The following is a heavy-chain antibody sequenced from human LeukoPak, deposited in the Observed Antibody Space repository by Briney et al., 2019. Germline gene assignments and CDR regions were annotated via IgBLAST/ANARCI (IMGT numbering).Heavy chain of an antibody. CDR1: GGTFSSYA. CDR2: IIPILGIA. D-gene: IGHD2-21*02. J-gene: IGHJ5*02. Sequence: ASVKVSCKASGGTFSSYAISWVRQAPGQGLEWMGRIIPILGIANYAQKFQGRVTITADKSTSTAYMELSSLRSEDTAVYYCARYGVVTAIRAPGSNWFDPWGQGTLVTVSS. CDR3: ARYGVVTAIRAPGSNWFDP. V-gene: IGHV1-69*04.